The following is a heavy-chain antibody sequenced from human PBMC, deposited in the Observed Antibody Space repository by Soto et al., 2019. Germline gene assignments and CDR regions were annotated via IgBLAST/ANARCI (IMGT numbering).Heavy chain of an antibody. CDR1: GGSISSGDYY. D-gene: IGHD3-10*01. Sequence: SETLSLTCTVSGGSISSGDYYWSRIRQHPGKGLEWIGYIYYSGSTYYNPSLKSRVTISVDTSKNQFTLKLSSVTAADTAVYYCARDVPPGRGSPNFYYYGMDVWGQGATVTVSS. V-gene: IGHV4-31*03. J-gene: IGHJ6*02. CDR2: IYYSGST. CDR3: ARDVPPGRGSPNFYYYGMDV.